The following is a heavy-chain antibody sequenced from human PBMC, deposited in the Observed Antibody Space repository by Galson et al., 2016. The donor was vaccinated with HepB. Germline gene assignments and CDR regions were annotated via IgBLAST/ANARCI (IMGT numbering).Heavy chain of an antibody. D-gene: IGHD3-16*02. CDR1: GYNFIDYW. V-gene: IGHV5-51*03. J-gene: IGHJ4*02. CDR2: IYPGDSDT. Sequence: QSGAEVKQPGESLRISCKGSGYNFIDYWIAWVRQMPGKGLEWMGIIYPGDSDTRYSPSFQGQVTFSVDKSTNTAYLQWTSLKASDTAMYYCGVGGLEELSLFIDYWGQGTLVAVSS. CDR3: GVGGLEELSLFIDY.